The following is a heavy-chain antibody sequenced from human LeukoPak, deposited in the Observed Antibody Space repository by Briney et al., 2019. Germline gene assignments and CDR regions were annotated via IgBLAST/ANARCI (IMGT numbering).Heavy chain of an antibody. CDR1: GGSISSSSYY. CDR3: ARLGVTYYDFWSGQRDLGYFDI. J-gene: IGHJ3*02. CDR2: IYYSGST. D-gene: IGHD3-3*01. Sequence: SETLSLTCTVSGGSISSSSYYWGWIRQPPGKGLGWIGSIYYSGSTYYNPSLKSRVTISVDTSKNQFSLKLSSVTAADTAVYYCARLGVTYYDFWSGQRDLGYFDIWGQGTMVTVSS. V-gene: IGHV4-39*01.